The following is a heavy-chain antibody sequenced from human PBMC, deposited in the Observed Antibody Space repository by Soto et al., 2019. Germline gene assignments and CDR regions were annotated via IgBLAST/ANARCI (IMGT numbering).Heavy chain of an antibody. V-gene: IGHV3-23*01. CDR1: GFSYAGYA. D-gene: IGHD3-3*01. Sequence: EVHVSESGGGLVQPGGSLRLSCIVSGFSYAGYALAWVRQAPGKGLEWVAAVSGGGASTYYAYSVKGRFSISRDKSGNMVYLQMNSLTAGDTAVYYCAKTQNFNGYYAGLDSWGQGARVTVSS. CDR2: VSGGGAST. J-gene: IGHJ4*02. CDR3: AKTQNFNGYYAGLDS.